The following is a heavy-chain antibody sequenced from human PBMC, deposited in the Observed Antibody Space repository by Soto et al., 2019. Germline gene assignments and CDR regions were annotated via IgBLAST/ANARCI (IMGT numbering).Heavy chain of an antibody. CDR2: IIPIFGTA. CDR3: AATIRGWGQPRVGDH. V-gene: IGHV1-69*01. D-gene: IGHD1-26*01. J-gene: IGHJ4*02. Sequence: QVQLVQSGAEVKKPGSSVKVSCQASGGTFSSYAISWVRQAPGQGLKRVVGIIPIFGTANYAQKVHGRVTITEDEATTTAYMERSSLRSEDTDVYYCAATIRGWGQPRVGDHGGQGTLVTVCS. CDR1: GGTFSSYA.